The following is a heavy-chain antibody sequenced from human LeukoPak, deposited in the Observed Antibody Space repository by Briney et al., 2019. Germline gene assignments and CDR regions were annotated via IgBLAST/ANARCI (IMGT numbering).Heavy chain of an antibody. CDR3: ARAYCSGGSCPYRYFDL. V-gene: IGHV3-74*01. J-gene: IGHJ2*01. D-gene: IGHD2-15*01. Sequence: GGSLKLSCAASGFNFTMYWMHWVRQAPGKGLVWVPRINNDGSTTSHVDSVKGRFTISRDNAKNTLYLQMNSLRAEDAAVYYCARAYCSGGSCPYRYFDLWGRGTLVTVSS. CDR2: INNDGSTT. CDR1: GFNFTMYW.